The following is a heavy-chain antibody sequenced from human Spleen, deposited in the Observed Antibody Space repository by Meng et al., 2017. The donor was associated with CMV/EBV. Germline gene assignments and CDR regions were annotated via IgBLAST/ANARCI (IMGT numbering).Heavy chain of an antibody. CDR3: TRGGGSAAF. V-gene: IGHV3-48*03. D-gene: IGHD2-15*01. Sequence: GESLKISCAASGFTFSSYEMNWVRQAPGKGLEWVSYISSSGNIKYYADSVKGRFTVSRDNARNSLYLQMNSLRAEDSAMYYCTRGGGSAAFWGQGTLVTVSS. CDR2: ISSSGNIK. CDR1: GFTFSSYE. J-gene: IGHJ4*02.